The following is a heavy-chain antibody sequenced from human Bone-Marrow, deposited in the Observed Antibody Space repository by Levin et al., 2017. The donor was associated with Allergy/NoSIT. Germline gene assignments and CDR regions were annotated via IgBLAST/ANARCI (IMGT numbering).Heavy chain of an antibody. CDR2: IYYSGST. J-gene: IGHJ3*02. CDR3: ARQLMTTVTTDAFDM. D-gene: IGHD4-17*01. V-gene: IGHV4-39*01. CDR1: GGSIYSRTSY. Sequence: SETLSLTCTVSGGSIYSRTSYWGWIRQPPGKGLEWIGSIYYSGSTYYNPSLKSRVTISVATSKNQFSLKVNSVTAADTAVYYCARQLMTTVTTDAFDMWGQGTMVTVPS.